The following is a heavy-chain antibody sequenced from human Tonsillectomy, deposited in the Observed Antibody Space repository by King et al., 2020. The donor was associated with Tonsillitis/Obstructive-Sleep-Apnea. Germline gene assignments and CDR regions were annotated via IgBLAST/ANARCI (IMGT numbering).Heavy chain of an antibody. D-gene: IGHD6-6*01. J-gene: IGHJ6*03. CDR3: AKIGSSSDYYYYYMDV. Sequence: VQLVESGGGLVQPGGSLRLSCAASGFTFSNYAMNWVRQAPGKGLEWVSAISGNGESTYYADSVKGRFTVSRDNSKNTLYLQMNSLRADDTAVYYCAKIGSSSDYYYYYMDVWGKGTSVTVSS. CDR1: GFTFSNYA. V-gene: IGHV3-23*04. CDR2: ISGNGEST.